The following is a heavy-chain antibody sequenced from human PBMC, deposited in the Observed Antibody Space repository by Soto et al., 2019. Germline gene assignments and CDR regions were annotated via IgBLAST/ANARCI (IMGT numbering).Heavy chain of an antibody. CDR1: GYTFTGYY. V-gene: IGHV1-2*02. J-gene: IGHJ6*02. CDR3: ARDPVPTYYYYYGMDV. CDR2: INPNSGGT. D-gene: IGHD3-10*01. Sequence: ASVKVSCKASGYTFTGYYMHWVRQAPGQGLEWMGWINPNSGGTNYAQKFQGRVTMTRDTSISTAYMELSRLRSDDTAVYYCARDPVPTYYYYYGMDVWGQGTTVTVSS.